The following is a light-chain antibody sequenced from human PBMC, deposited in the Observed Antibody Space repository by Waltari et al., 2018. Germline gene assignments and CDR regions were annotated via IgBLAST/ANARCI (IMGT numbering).Light chain of an antibody. J-gene: IGKJ4*01. V-gene: IGKV2-28*01. CDR1: QRLVHSDGNNY. Sequence: EIVMTQSPLSLSVTPGETASISCRSGQRLVHSDGNNYLDWFVQKPGQSPQLLIYLGSNRASGVPDRFSGSGSGTDFTLKISRVEAEDVGVYYCMQALQTHRTFGGGTKVEIK. CDR2: LGS. CDR3: MQALQTHRT.